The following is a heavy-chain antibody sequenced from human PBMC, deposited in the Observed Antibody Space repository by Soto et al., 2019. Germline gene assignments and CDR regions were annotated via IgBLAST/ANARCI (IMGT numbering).Heavy chain of an antibody. J-gene: IGHJ1*01. CDR1: GYSFTSYW. CDR2: IDPSDSYT. V-gene: IGHV5-10-1*01. D-gene: IGHD6-13*01. CDR3: AREYIAARLGYWFD. Sequence: GESLKISCKGSGYSFTSYWISWVRQMPGKGLEWMGRIDPSDSYTNYSPSFQGHVTISAHKSISTAYLQWSSLKASDTAMYSWAREYIAARLGYWFDWGQGTLVTVSS.